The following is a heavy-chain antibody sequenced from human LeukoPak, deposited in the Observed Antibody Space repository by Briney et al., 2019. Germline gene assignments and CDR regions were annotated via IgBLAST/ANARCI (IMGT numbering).Heavy chain of an antibody. CDR1: GYTFTSYG. J-gene: IGHJ5*02. V-gene: IGHV1-18*01. Sequence: ASVKVSCKPSGYTFTSYGISWVRQAPGQGLEWVGWIAAYQGKIAYAQKFQGRITMTTDTSTSTAYMELRSLRSDDTAVYYCARDPRYIVVVPAATTGHWFDPWGQGTLVTVSS. D-gene: IGHD2-2*01. CDR3: ARDPRYIVVVPAATTGHWFDP. CDR2: IAAYQGKI.